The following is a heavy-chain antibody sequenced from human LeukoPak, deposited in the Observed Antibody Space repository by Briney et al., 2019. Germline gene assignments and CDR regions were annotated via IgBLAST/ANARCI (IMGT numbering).Heavy chain of an antibody. J-gene: IGHJ4*02. CDR3: ARVFDSRIYYFDY. CDR2: IYYSGST. Sequence: SETLSLTCTVSGGSISSYYWSWIRQPPGKGLEWIGYIYYSGSTNYNPSLKSRVTISVDTSKNQFSLKLSSVTAADTAVYYCARVFDSRIYYFDYWGQGTLVTVSS. D-gene: IGHD3-22*01. V-gene: IGHV4-59*01. CDR1: GGSISSYY.